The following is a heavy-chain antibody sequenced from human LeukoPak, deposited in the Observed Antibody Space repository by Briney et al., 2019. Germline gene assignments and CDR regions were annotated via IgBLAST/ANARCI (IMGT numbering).Heavy chain of an antibody. CDR2: ITTAGNVI. CDR3: ARGGLYYDTSAYYYMNY. Sequence: GGSLRLSCAASGFTFSTYNMHWVRQAPGKGLEWISYITTAGNVIFYADSVKGRFTISRDEAKNSLHLQMDSLRAEDTAFYYCARGGLYYDTSAYYYMNYWGQGTLVTVSS. CDR1: GFTFSTYN. D-gene: IGHD3-22*01. V-gene: IGHV3-48*01. J-gene: IGHJ4*02.